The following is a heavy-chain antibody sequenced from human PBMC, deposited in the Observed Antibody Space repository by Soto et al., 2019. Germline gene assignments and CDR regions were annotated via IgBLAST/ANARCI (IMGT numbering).Heavy chain of an antibody. V-gene: IGHV3-30-3*01. D-gene: IGHD3-10*01. J-gene: IGHJ4*02. Sequence: VQLVESGGGVVQPGRSLRLSCAASGFTFSSYAMHWVRQAPGKGLEWVAVISYDGSNKYYADSVKGRFTISRDNSKNTLYLQMNSLRAEDTAVYYCARGGITMVRGVGIWGQGTLVTVSS. CDR3: ARGGITMVRGVGI. CDR1: GFTFSSYA. CDR2: ISYDGSNK.